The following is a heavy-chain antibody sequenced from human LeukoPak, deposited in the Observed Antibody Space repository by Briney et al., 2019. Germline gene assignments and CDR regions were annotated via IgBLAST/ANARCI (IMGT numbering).Heavy chain of an antibody. Sequence: GGSLRLSCAASGFTFSSYWMSWVRQAPGKGLEWVANIKQDGSEKYYVDSVKGRFTISRDNAKNSLYLQMNSLRAEDTALYYCAKAHGSGRPHFDYWGQGTLVTVSS. D-gene: IGHD3-10*01. V-gene: IGHV3-7*03. CDR3: AKAHGSGRPHFDY. J-gene: IGHJ4*02. CDR2: IKQDGSEK. CDR1: GFTFSSYW.